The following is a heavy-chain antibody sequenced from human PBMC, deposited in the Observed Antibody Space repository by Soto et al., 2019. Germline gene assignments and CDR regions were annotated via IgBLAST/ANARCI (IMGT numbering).Heavy chain of an antibody. CDR1: GFTFSSYG. CDR2: ISYDGSNK. CDR3: AKAGRDFWSGRSFFDY. Sequence: PGGSLRLSCSASGFTFSSYGMHWVRQAPGKGLEWVAVISYDGSNKYYADPVKGRFTISRDNSKNTLYLQMNSLRAEGTAVYYCAKAGRDFWSGRSFFDYWGQGTQVTASS. J-gene: IGHJ4*02. V-gene: IGHV3-30*18. D-gene: IGHD3-3*01.